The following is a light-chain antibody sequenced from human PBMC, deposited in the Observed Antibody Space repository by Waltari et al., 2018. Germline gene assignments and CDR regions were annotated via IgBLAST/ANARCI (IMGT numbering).Light chain of an antibody. CDR1: ALSTKY. J-gene: IGLJ2*01. CDR2: EDS. Sequence: SYELTQPPSVSVSPGQTASITCSGHALSTKYAFWYHQKSGQAPVLVIFEDSKRPSGIPERISGSSSGTMATLTISGAQLEDEGDYYCLSPDSSGTYVVFGGGTKLTVL. CDR3: LSPDSSGTYVV. V-gene: IGLV3-10*01.